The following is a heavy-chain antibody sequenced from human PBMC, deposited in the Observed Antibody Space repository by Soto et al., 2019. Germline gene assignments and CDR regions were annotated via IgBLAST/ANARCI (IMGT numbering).Heavy chain of an antibody. CDR2: LYWDDDK. D-gene: IGHD2-15*01. J-gene: IGHJ4*02. V-gene: IGHV2-5*02. Sequence: QITLKESGPTLVTPTQTLTLTFSCSGFSISADGVGVGWIRQPPGKALECLAILYWDDDKRYSPTLNSRLTITKEISRNQVFLTMTNVHTVDTATYFCAHSRLRASCGGSNCYNFGSWCQGTLVTVSS. CDR3: AHSRLRASCGGSNCYNFGS. CDR1: GFSISADGVG.